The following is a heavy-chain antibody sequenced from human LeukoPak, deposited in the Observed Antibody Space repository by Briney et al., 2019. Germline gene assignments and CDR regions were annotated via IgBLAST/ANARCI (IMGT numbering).Heavy chain of an antibody. CDR3: ARVGYYDSSGYYWRYYFDY. D-gene: IGHD3-22*01. J-gene: IGHJ4*02. Sequence: PSETLSLTCTVSGGSISSYYWSWIRQPPGKGLEWIGYIYYSGSTNYNPSLKSRVTMSVDTSKNQFSLKLSSVTAADTAVYYCARVGYYDSSGYYWRYYFDYWGQGTLVTVSS. CDR1: GGSISSYY. V-gene: IGHV4-59*12. CDR2: IYYSGST.